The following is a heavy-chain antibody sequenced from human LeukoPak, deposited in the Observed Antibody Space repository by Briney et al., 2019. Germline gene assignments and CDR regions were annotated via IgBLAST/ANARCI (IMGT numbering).Heavy chain of an antibody. Sequence: ASVKVSCKASGYTFTSYGISWVRQAPGQGLEWMGWISAYNGNTNYAQKFQGRVTITADESTSTAYMELSSLRSEDTAVYYCARAPRAVVISGFDPWGQGTLVTVSS. D-gene: IGHD2-21*01. CDR1: GYTFTSYG. CDR3: ARAPRAVVISGFDP. J-gene: IGHJ5*02. V-gene: IGHV1-18*01. CDR2: ISAYNGNT.